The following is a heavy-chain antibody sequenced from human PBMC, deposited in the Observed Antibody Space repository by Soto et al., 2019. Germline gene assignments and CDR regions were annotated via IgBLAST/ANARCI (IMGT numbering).Heavy chain of an antibody. CDR3: ARMYYYHSSGYYVPPDY. D-gene: IGHD3-22*01. V-gene: IGHV1-18*04. CDR1: GYTFTTYA. J-gene: IGHJ4*02. CDR2: VSVYNGNT. Sequence: GASVKVSCKASGYTFTTYAICWVRQAPGQGPEWMGWVSVYNGNTNYVPKLQGRVTTTTDTSTSTAYMELRSLRSDDTAVYYCARMYYYHSSGYYVPPDYWGQGTLVTVSS.